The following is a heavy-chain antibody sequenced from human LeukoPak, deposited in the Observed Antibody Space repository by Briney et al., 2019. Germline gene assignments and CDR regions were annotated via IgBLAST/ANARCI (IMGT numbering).Heavy chain of an antibody. D-gene: IGHD6-19*01. V-gene: IGHV3-11*01. CDR2: ISSSGSTI. CDR3: AKDRRRLIAVARFDY. Sequence: GGSLRLSCAASGFTFSDYYMSWIRQAPGKGLEWVSYISSSGSTIYYADSVKGRFTISRDNAKNSLYLQMNSLRAEDTALYYCAKDRRRLIAVARFDYWGQGTLVTVSS. J-gene: IGHJ4*02. CDR1: GFTFSDYY.